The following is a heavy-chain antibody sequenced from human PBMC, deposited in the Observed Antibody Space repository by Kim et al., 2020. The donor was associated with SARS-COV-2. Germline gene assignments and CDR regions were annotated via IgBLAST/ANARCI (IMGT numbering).Heavy chain of an antibody. Sequence: GSLRLSCAASGFTFSSYAMHWVRQAPGKGLEWVAVISYDGSNKYYADSVKGRFTISRDNSKNTLYLQMNSLRAEDTAVYYCARVHQQGSWYTHNNWFDPWGQGTLVTVSS. V-gene: IGHV3-30*04. CDR2: ISYDGSNK. J-gene: IGHJ5*02. D-gene: IGHD6-13*01. CDR3: ARVHQQGSWYTHNNWFDP. CDR1: GFTFSSYA.